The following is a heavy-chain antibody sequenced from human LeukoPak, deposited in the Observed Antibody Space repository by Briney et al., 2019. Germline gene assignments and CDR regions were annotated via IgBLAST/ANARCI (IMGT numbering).Heavy chain of an antibody. V-gene: IGHV3-7*01. D-gene: IGHD3-22*01. J-gene: IGHJ4*02. CDR2: IKQDGSEK. CDR1: GFTFSSYW. CDR3: ARDYYDSSGYPFDY. Sequence: GGSLRLSCAASGFTFSSYWMSWVRQAPGKGLEWVANIKQDGSEKYYVDSVKGRFTISGDNAKNSLYLQMNSLRAEDTAVYYCARDYYDSSGYPFDYWGQGTLVTVSS.